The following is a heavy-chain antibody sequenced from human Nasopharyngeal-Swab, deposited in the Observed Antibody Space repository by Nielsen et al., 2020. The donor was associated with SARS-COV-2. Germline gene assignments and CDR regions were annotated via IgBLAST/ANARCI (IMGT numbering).Heavy chain of an antibody. J-gene: IGHJ4*02. CDR1: GFTFRSYA. D-gene: IGHD1-1*01. CDR3: ASGLQLWPY. V-gene: IGHV3-23*01. CDR2: ISGSAYST. Sequence: GESLKISCAASGFTFRSYAMSWVRQAPGKGLEWISAISGSAYSTDYAVSVKGRFTISRDNSKNTVYLQMNRLRAEDTAIYYCASGLQLWPYWGQGTLVTVSS.